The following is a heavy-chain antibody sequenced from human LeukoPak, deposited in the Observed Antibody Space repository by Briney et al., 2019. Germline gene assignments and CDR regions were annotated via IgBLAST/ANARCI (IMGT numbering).Heavy chain of an antibody. CDR1: GFTFTNYN. V-gene: IGHV3-21*01. CDR2: ISSGSIYI. J-gene: IGHJ3*02. Sequence: GGSLRLSCAAFGFTFTNYNMNWVRQAPGKGLEWVSSISSGSIYIEYADSVKGRFTVSGDNAEKSLYLQMNSLGAEDTAVYYCAREGIGAADAFDIWGQGTMVTVSS. D-gene: IGHD6-25*01. CDR3: AREGIGAADAFDI.